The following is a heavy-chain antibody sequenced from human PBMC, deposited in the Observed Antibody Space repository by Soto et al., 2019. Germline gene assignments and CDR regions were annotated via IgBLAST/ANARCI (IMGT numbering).Heavy chain of an antibody. J-gene: IGHJ6*03. V-gene: IGHV3-49*03. Sequence: EVQLVESGGGLVQPGRSLRLSCTTSGFTFGDYAVSWFRQAPGKGLEWLSFIRSKAFGGASDYAASVKGRFTISRDDSKSIAYLQMNSLKTEDTAVYYCTRDPGFWSGYRYFYYMDVWGTGTTVTVSS. CDR3: TRDPGFWSGYRYFYYMDV. CDR1: GFTFGDYA. CDR2: IRSKAFGGAS. D-gene: IGHD3-3*01.